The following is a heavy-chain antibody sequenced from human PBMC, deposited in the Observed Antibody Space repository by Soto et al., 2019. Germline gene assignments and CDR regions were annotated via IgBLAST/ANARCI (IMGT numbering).Heavy chain of an antibody. J-gene: IGHJ4*02. CDR2: INHSGST. Sequence: SETLSLTCAVYGGSFSGYYWSWIRQPPGKGLEWIGEINHSGSTNYNPSLKSRVTISVDTSKNQFSLKLSSVTAADTAVYYCARAPQWLVSSEINFDYWGQGTLVTVSS. V-gene: IGHV4-34*01. CDR3: ARAPQWLVSSEINFDY. CDR1: GGSFSGYY. D-gene: IGHD6-19*01.